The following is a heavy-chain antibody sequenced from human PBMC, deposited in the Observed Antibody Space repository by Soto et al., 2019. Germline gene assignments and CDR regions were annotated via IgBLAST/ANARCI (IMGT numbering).Heavy chain of an antibody. J-gene: IGHJ6*02. CDR1: GYSFTSYW. Sequence: PAEALQISCKGSGYSFTSYWIGWVRQMPGKGLEWMGIIYPGDSDTRYSPSFQGQVTISADKSISTAYLHWSSLKASDTAMYYCASPSNYYDSSGYYPAYYYYGMDVWGQGTTGTVSS. CDR2: IYPGDSDT. CDR3: ASPSNYYDSSGYYPAYYYYGMDV. D-gene: IGHD3-22*01. V-gene: IGHV5-51*01.